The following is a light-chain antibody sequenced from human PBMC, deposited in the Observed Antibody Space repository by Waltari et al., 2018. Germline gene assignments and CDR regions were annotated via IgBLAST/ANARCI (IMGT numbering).Light chain of an antibody. V-gene: IGLV2-14*03. CDR1: KSDIGGYNY. J-gene: IGLJ3*02. CDR2: EVT. CDR3: SSYAARNILM. Sequence: QSALTQPASVSGSPGQSITISCTGTKSDIGGYNYVSWYQQHPGKAPKLIIYEVTDRPSGVSNRFSGSKSGNTASLTISGLQADDEAEYYCSSYAARNILMFGGGTKLTVL.